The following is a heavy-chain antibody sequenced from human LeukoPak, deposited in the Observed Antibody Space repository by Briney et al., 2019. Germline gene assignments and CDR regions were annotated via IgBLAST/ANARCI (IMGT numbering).Heavy chain of an antibody. V-gene: IGHV4-59*01. J-gene: IGHJ4*02. CDR3: ARGRWLSH. CDR2: IYYTGIS. D-gene: IGHD5-24*01. Sequence: PSETLSLTCRVSGDSISSYYWSWIRQPPEKELEWIGNIYYTGISNYNPSLKSRVTISVDTSKNQFSLKLSSVTAADTAVYYCARGRWLSHWGQGILVTVSS. CDR1: GDSISSYY.